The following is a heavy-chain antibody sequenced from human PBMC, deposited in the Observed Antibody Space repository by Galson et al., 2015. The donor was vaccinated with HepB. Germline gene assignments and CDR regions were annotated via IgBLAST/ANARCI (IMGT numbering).Heavy chain of an antibody. J-gene: IGHJ5*02. V-gene: IGHV3-9*01. Sequence: SLRLSCAASGFTFDDYAMHWVRQAPGKGLEWVSGISWNSGSIGYADSVKGRFTISRDNAKNSLYLQMNSLRAEDTALYYCAKDHNYDILTGDGGGWFDPWGQGTLVTASS. CDR2: ISWNSGSI. CDR1: GFTFDDYA. D-gene: IGHD3-9*01. CDR3: AKDHNYDILTGDGGGWFDP.